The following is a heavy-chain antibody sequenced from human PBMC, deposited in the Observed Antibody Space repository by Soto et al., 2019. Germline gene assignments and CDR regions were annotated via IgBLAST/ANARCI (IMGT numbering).Heavy chain of an antibody. CDR3: ARRLDSGYDMGGDAFDI. CDR1: GGSFSGYY. D-gene: IGHD5-12*01. CDR2: INHSGST. V-gene: IGHV4-34*01. Sequence: SETLSLTCAVYGGSFSGYYWSWIRQPPWKGLEWIGEINHSGSTNYNPSLKSRVTISVDTSKNQFSLKLSSVTAADTAVYYCARRLDSGYDMGGDAFDIWGQGTMVT. J-gene: IGHJ3*02.